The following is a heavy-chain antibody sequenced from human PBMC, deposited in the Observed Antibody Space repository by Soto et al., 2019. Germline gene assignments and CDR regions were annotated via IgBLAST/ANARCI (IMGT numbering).Heavy chain of an antibody. CDR1: GGSISSYY. J-gene: IGHJ5*02. D-gene: IGHD5-12*01. Sequence: SETLSLTCTVSGGSISSYYWSWIRQPPGKGLEWIASVYKNGRTTYNPSLNSRVTMSVDTSQNHFSLRLTSVTAADTGVYYCGRAPGSWGQGTLVTVSS. V-gene: IGHV4-4*08. CDR3: GRAPGS. CDR2: VYKNGRT.